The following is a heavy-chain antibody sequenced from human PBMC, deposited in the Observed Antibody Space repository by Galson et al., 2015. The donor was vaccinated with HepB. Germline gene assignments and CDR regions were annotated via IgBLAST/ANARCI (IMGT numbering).Heavy chain of an antibody. Sequence: KVSCKASGYTFTRYAMNWVRQAPGQGLEWMGWINTNTGNPTYAQGFTGRFVLSLETSASTAYLQISSLKAEDTAVYYCARGSHYEILNGNPPDYWGQGTLVTVSS. J-gene: IGHJ4*02. CDR1: GYTFTRYA. D-gene: IGHD3-9*01. V-gene: IGHV7-4-1*02. CDR2: INTNTGNP. CDR3: ARGSHYEILNGNPPDY.